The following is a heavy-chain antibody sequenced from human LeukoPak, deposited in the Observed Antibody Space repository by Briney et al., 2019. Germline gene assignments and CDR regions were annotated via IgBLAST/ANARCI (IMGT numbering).Heavy chain of an antibody. D-gene: IGHD1-26*01. CDR1: GGSISSSY. CDR2: IYYSGST. CDR3: ARDQGGATTGDFDY. J-gene: IGHJ4*02. Sequence: KASETLSLTCTVSGGSISSSYWSWIRQPPGKGLEWIGYIYYSGSTRYNPSLKSRVTISVDTSKNQFSLKLSSVTAADTAVYYCARDQGGATTGDFDYWGQGTLVTVSS. V-gene: IGHV4-59*01.